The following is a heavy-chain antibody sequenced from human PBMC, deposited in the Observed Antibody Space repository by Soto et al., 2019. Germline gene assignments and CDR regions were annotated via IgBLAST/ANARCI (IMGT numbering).Heavy chain of an antibody. Sequence: GGSLRLSCAASGFTFIYYYMSWIRQAPGKGLEWLSYSSDSGTFTRYADSVKGRFSISRDNAKNSLYLQINSLRGEDTAIYYCARSGDNYNLLDYWGQGTPVTVSS. V-gene: IGHV3-11*06. D-gene: IGHD1-1*01. J-gene: IGHJ4*02. CDR1: GFTFIYYY. CDR3: ARSGDNYNLLDY. CDR2: SSDSGTFT.